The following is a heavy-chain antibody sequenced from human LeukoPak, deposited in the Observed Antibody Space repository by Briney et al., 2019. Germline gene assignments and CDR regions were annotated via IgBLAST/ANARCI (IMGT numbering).Heavy chain of an antibody. V-gene: IGHV3-23*01. CDR3: ARGQEFDDGVFDS. Sequence: PGGSLRLSCAASGFTFRSYAMSWVRQAPGQGLEWVSSISGGGGGTYYADSVKGRFTISRDNSKNTVYLQMNSLRVEDTAIYYCARGQEFDDGVFDSWGQGTLVTVSS. CDR1: GFTFRSYA. D-gene: IGHD1-1*01. CDR2: ISGGGGGT. J-gene: IGHJ4*02.